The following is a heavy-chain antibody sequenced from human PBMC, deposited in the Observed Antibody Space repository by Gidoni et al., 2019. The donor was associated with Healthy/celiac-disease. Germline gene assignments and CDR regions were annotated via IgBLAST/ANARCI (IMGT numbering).Heavy chain of an antibody. CDR1: GYSFTNAW. CDR2: IYPRDSDT. J-gene: IGHJ4*02. V-gene: IGHV5-51*01. Sequence: EVQLVQSGSEVRQPGESLMISCKASGYSFTNAWIGWVRQMPGKGLEWMGIIYPRDSDTRYSPSFEGLVTISADKSVSTAFLQWSSLKASDTAMYYCARVEDNWNNRSPFDYWGQGTLVTVSS. CDR3: ARVEDNWNNRSPFDY. D-gene: IGHD1-20*01.